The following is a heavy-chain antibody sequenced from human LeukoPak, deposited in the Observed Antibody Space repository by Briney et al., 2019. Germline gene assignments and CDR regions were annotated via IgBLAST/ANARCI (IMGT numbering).Heavy chain of an antibody. CDR1: GYTFTSYY. V-gene: IGHV1-46*01. CDR2: INPRGGST. J-gene: IGHJ4*02. D-gene: IGHD1-7*01. Sequence: ASVKVSCKASGYTFTSYYMHWVRQAPGQGLEWVGIINPRGGSTTYAQKFQGRVTMTRDTSTSTVYMELSSLKSDDTAVYYCARGGGPGNYPFDFWGQGTLVTVSS. CDR3: ARGGGPGNYPFDF.